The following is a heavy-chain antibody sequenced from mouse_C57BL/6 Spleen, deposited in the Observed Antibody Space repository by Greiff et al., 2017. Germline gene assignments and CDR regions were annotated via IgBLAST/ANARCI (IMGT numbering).Heavy chain of an antibody. CDR3: TRSPYYSNHGGFAY. V-gene: IGHV1-15*01. CDR2: IDPETGGT. Sequence: QVQLQQSGAELVRPGASVTLSCKASGYTFTDYEMHWVKQTPVHGLEWIGAIDPETGGTAYNQKFKGKAILTADKSSSTAYMELRSLTSEDSAVYYCTRSPYYSNHGGFAYWGQGTLVTVSA. D-gene: IGHD2-5*01. CDR1: GYTFTDYE. J-gene: IGHJ3*01.